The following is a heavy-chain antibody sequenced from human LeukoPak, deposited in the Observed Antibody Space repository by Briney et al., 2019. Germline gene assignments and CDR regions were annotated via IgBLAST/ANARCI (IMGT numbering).Heavy chain of an antibody. D-gene: IGHD4-17*01. CDR1: GYSISSGYY. Sequence: SETLSLTCTVSGYSISSGYYWGWIRQPPGKGLEWIGSIYHSGSTYYNPSLKSRVTISVDASKNQFSLKLSSVTAADTAVYYCARDMVGTVTTTPMFDYWGQGTLVTVSS. J-gene: IGHJ4*02. V-gene: IGHV4-38-2*02. CDR3: ARDMVGTVTTTPMFDY. CDR2: IYHSGST.